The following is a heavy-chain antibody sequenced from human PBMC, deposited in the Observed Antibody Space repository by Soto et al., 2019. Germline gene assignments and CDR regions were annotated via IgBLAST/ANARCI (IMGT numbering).Heavy chain of an antibody. J-gene: IGHJ6*02. CDR1: GGTFRTYA. V-gene: IGHV1-69*12. Sequence: HVQLLQSGAEVMKPGSSVRVSCEASGGTFRTYAISWVRQAPGQGLEWMGEIIPIFGKVNYAQKFQGRVTITADESTTTVYMDLRSLTSEDTAVYYCAKGAVAGTPTSYYYYGMDVWGQGTTVTVS. D-gene: IGHD6-19*01. CDR2: IIPIFGKV. CDR3: AKGAVAGTPTSYYYYGMDV.